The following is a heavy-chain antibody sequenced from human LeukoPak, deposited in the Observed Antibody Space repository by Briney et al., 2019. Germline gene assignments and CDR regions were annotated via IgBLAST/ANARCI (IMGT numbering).Heavy chain of an antibody. CDR2: INHSGST. V-gene: IGHV4-34*01. CDR1: GGSFSGYY. D-gene: IGHD2-2*02. Sequence: PSETLSLTCAVYGGSFSGYYWSWIRQPPGKGLGWIGEINHSGSTNYNPSLKSRVTISVDTSKNQFSLKLSSVTAADTAVYYCARGVGMGYCSSTSCYTGLDYWGQGTLVTVSS. J-gene: IGHJ4*02. CDR3: ARGVGMGYCSSTSCYTGLDY.